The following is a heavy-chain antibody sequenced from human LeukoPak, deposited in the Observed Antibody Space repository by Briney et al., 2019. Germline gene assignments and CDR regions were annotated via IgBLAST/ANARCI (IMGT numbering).Heavy chain of an antibody. J-gene: IGHJ4*02. CDR3: ARRDSHGPFDF. CDR2: IYPGDSDT. Sequence: GESLKISCQGSGYSFTTYWIAWVRPMPGKGLEWMGIIYPGDSDTKYSPSFQGQVTISADKSISTAYLQWSSPMASDTAIYYCARRDSHGPFDFWGQGTLVTVSS. D-gene: IGHD5-18*01. CDR1: GYSFTTYW. V-gene: IGHV5-51*01.